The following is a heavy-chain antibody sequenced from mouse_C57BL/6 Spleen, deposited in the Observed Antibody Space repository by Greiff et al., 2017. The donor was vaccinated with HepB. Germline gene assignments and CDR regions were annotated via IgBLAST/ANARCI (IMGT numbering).Heavy chain of an antibody. CDR1: GFSLTSYG. V-gene: IGHV2-2*01. Sequence: VQLVESGPGLVQPSQSLSITCTVSGFSLTSYGVHWVRQSPGKGLEWLGVIWSGGSTDYNAAFISRLSISKDNSKSQVFFKMNSLQADDTAIYYCARNTLMIKEYYYAMDYWGQGTSVTVSS. J-gene: IGHJ4*01. D-gene: IGHD2-4*01. CDR2: IWSGGST. CDR3: ARNTLMIKEYYYAMDY.